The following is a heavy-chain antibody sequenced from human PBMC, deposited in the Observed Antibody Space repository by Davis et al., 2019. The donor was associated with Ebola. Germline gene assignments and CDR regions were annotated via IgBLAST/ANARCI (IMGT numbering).Heavy chain of an antibody. V-gene: IGHV1-46*01. Sequence: ASVKVSCKASGYTFTSYYMHWVRQAPGQGLEWMGIINPSGGSTSYAQKFQGRVTMTRDTSTSTAYMELRSLRSDDTAVYYCARERFLEWEVDDFDYWGQGTLVTVSS. J-gene: IGHJ4*02. D-gene: IGHD3-3*01. CDR3: ARERFLEWEVDDFDY. CDR2: INPSGGST. CDR1: GYTFTSYY.